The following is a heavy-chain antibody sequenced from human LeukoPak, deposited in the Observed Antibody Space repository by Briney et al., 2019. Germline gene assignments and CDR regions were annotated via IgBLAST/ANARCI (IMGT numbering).Heavy chain of an antibody. CDR1: GFTFSSHW. Sequence: PGGSLRLSCAASGFTFSSHWMSWVRQAPRKGLEWVANIKQDGSEKDYVDSVKGRFTISRDNAKNSLYLQMNSLRAEDTAIYHCASRIAAAARFDYWGQGTLVTVSS. CDR2: IKQDGSEK. CDR3: ASRIAAAARFDY. D-gene: IGHD6-13*01. V-gene: IGHV3-7*05. J-gene: IGHJ4*02.